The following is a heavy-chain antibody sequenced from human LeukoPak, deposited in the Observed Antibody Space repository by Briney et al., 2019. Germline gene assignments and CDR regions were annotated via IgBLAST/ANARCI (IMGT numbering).Heavy chain of an antibody. V-gene: IGHV1-8*01. Sequence: ASVKVSCKASGYTFTSYDINWVRQATGQGLEWMGWMNPNSGNTGYAQKFQGRVTMTRNTSISTAYMELSSLRSEDTAVYYCARVGGDYGEYVTNWGISYYYYYMDVWGRGTAVTVSS. CDR1: GYTFTSYD. D-gene: IGHD4-17*01. CDR2: MNPNSGNT. J-gene: IGHJ6*03. CDR3: ARVGGDYGEYVTNWGISYYYYYMDV.